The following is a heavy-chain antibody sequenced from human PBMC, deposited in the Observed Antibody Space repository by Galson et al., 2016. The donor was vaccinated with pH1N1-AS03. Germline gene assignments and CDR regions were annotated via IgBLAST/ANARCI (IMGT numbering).Heavy chain of an antibody. Sequence: QSAAEVTKPGESLKISCKGSRASFTNHWIAWVRQMTGKGLEWMAIIYPLDSDIRYSPSFQGQVTISADMSISTAYLEWSSLKASDTAIYYCARHMGNSWHDGLDFWGPGTLVTVSS. CDR1: RASFTNHW. J-gene: IGHJ4*02. CDR3: ARHMGNSWHDGLDF. CDR2: IYPLDSDI. D-gene: IGHD2-8*01. V-gene: IGHV5-51*01.